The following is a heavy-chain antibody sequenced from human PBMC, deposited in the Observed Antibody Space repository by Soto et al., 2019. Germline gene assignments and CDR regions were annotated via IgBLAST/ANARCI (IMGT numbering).Heavy chain of an antibody. CDR1: GFTLSIYA. Sequence: EVQLLDSGGGLVQPGGSLRLSCAASGFTLSIYAMTWVRQAPGKGLEWVSSINTNGGSTFYADSVKGRFTISRDHSENTVYMQMSRLRVEDMALYYCANDARLGASAAEYFQHWGQGTLVSVSS. D-gene: IGHD1-26*01. CDR3: ANDARLGASAAEYFQH. CDR2: INTNGGST. J-gene: IGHJ1*01. V-gene: IGHV3-23*01.